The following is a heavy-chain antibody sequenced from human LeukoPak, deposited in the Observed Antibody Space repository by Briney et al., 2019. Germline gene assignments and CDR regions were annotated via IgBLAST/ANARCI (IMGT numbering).Heavy chain of an antibody. V-gene: IGHV3-30*18. CDR1: GFTFSNYA. D-gene: IGHD3-10*02. CDR3: AELGITMIGGV. CDR2: ISDHGSEK. J-gene: IGHJ6*04. Sequence: PGGSLRLSCAASGFTFSNYAIHWVRQAPGKGLEWVAVISDHGSEKYYADSVRGRFTISRDNSMDTLYLQMNSLRDEDTAIYYCAELGITMIGGVWGKGTTVTISS.